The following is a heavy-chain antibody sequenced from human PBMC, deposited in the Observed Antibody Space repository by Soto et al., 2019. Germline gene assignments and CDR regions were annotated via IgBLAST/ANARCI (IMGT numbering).Heavy chain of an antibody. J-gene: IGHJ6*02. CDR1: GFTISNLG. V-gene: IGHV3-33*01. Sequence: PGGPLIVSCAASGFTISNLGMHWVRQAPGKGLEWVAVIWYDGSNKYYADSVKGRFTISRDNSKNTLYLQMNSLRAEDTAVYYCARENYYGMDVWGQGTTVTVSS. CDR2: IWYDGSNK. CDR3: ARENYYGMDV.